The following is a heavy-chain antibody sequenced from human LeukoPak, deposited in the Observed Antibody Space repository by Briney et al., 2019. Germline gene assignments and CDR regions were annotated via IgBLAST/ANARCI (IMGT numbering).Heavy chain of an antibody. J-gene: IGHJ4*02. CDR3: ARNVAGGSSGYWRFDY. CDR2: IYYSGST. Sequence: SETLSLTCTVSGGSISSSNYYWGWIRQPPGKGLEWIGSIYYSGSTYYKSSLKSRITISVDTSKNQFSLKLSSVTAADTAVYYCARNVAGGSSGYWRFDYWGQGTLVTVSS. CDR1: GGSISSSNYY. D-gene: IGHD3-22*01. V-gene: IGHV4-39*01.